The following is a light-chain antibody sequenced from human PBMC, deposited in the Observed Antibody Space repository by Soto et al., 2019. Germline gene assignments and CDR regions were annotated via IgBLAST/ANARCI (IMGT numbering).Light chain of an antibody. J-gene: IGKJ1*01. CDR1: QSVSSSY. CDR2: GAS. CDR3: QQYSSSPRT. V-gene: IGKV3-20*01. Sequence: EVVLTQSPGTLSLSPGERATLSCRASQSVSSSYLAWYEQKPGQAPRLLIYGASRRANGITERFSGSGYGTDFTLTISRLELEDFAVYYCQQYSSSPRTFGQGTEVEIK.